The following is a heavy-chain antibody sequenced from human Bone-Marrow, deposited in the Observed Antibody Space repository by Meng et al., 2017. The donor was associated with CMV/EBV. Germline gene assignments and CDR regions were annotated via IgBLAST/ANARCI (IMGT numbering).Heavy chain of an antibody. V-gene: IGHV1-8*01. Sequence: ASVKVSCKASGYTFTSYDINWVRQATGQGLEWMGWMNPNSGNTGYAQKFQGRVTMTRNTSISTAYMELSSLRSEDTAVYYRARTSGLTIFGVSGYYYYGMDVWGQGTTVTVYS. CDR2: MNPNSGNT. J-gene: IGHJ6*01. D-gene: IGHD3-3*01. CDR3: ARTSGLTIFGVSGYYYYGMDV. CDR1: GYTFTSYD.